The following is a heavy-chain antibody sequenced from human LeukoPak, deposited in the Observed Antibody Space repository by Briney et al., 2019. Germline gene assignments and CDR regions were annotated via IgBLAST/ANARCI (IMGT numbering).Heavy chain of an antibody. D-gene: IGHD2-2*01. CDR2: ISSSGSTI. V-gene: IGHV3-11*01. CDR3: ARESPYLGYCSSTSCCEGFDY. Sequence: GGSLRLSCAASGFTFSDYYMSWIRQAPGKGLEWVSYISSSGSTIYYADSVKGRFTISRDNAKNSLYLQMNSLRAEDTAVYYCARESPYLGYCSSTSCCEGFDYWGQGTLVTVSS. CDR1: GFTFSDYY. J-gene: IGHJ4*02.